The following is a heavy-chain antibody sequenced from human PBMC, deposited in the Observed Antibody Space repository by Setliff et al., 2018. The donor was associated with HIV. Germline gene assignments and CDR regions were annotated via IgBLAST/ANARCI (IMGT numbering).Heavy chain of an antibody. V-gene: IGHV3-7*03. Sequence: ETLSLTCIVSGGSIGSHYWSWIRQPPGKGLEWVATIKEDGSENYYVDSVKGRFTISRDNAKNSLYLQMNSLRADDSAFYYCARGTRVLPSAGYFYYMAVWGKGTTVTVSS. CDR2: IKEDGSEN. CDR3: ARGTRVLPSAGYFYYMAV. J-gene: IGHJ6*03. D-gene: IGHD1-1*01. CDR1: GGSIGSHY.